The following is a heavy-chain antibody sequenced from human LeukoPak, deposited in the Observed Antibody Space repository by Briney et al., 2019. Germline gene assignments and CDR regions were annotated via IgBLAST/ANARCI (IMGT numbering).Heavy chain of an antibody. Sequence: PGGSLRLSCAASGFTFSSYWMHWVRQAPGKGLVWVSRINTDGSSTSYADSVRGRFTISRDNAKNTLYLQMNSLRAEDTAVYYCAREAAAGDFDYWGQGILVTVSS. V-gene: IGHV3-74*01. CDR2: INTDGSST. CDR1: GFTFSSYW. CDR3: AREAAAGDFDY. D-gene: IGHD6-13*01. J-gene: IGHJ4*02.